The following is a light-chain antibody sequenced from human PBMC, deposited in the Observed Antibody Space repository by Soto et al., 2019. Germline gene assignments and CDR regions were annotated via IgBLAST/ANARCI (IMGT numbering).Light chain of an antibody. CDR3: QQYKAFWT. V-gene: IGKV1-5*03. CDR1: LPISNY. Sequence: DIQMTQSPSSLSASVGDRVTITCRASLPISNYLAWYQQKPGKAPKLLIYKASSLESGVPSRFSGSGSGTEFTLTISSLQPDDFATYYCQQYKAFWTFGQGTKVELK. J-gene: IGKJ1*01. CDR2: KAS.